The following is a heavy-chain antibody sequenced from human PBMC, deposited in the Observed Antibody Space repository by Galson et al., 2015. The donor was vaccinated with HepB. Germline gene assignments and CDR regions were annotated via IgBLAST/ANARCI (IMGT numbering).Heavy chain of an antibody. D-gene: IGHD2-21*02. V-gene: IGHV3-23*01. J-gene: IGHJ4*02. Sequence: SCAASGFIFTNYGMAWVRQAPGKGLSWISAISGSGDSIYYAESVKGRFTISRDQSKNTLSLQMNNLRADDSGVYYCASEAPDCGGDCYSEYWGQGVLVTVSS. CDR3: ASEAPDCGGDCYSEY. CDR2: ISGSGDSI. CDR1: GFIFTNYG.